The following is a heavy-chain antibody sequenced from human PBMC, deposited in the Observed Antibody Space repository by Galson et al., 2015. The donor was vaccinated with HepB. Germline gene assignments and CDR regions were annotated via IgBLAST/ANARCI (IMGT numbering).Heavy chain of an antibody. D-gene: IGHD6-13*01. CDR1: GYTFTSYG. J-gene: IGHJ6*03. V-gene: IGHV1-18*01. CDR3: ARTELYSSSWVPLGNYYYYMDV. Sequence: SVKVSCKASGYTFTSYGISWVRQAPGQGLEWMGWISAYNGNTNYAQKLQGRVTMTTDTSTSTAYMELRSLGSDDTAVYYCARTELYSSSWVPLGNYYYYMDVWGKGTTVTVSS. CDR2: ISAYNGNT.